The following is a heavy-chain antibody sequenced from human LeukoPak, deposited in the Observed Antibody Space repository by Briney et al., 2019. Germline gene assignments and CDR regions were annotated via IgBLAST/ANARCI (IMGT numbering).Heavy chain of an antibody. CDR2: IYSSGST. CDR1: GGSISDYY. D-gene: IGHD3-22*01. Sequence: SETLSLTCTVSGGSISDYYWSWIRQPAGKGLEWIGRIYSSGSTNYNPSLKSRVTMSVATSKNQFSLKLSSVTAADTAVYYCARQAYDTGYDAFDICGQGTMVTASS. J-gene: IGHJ3*02. CDR3: ARQAYDTGYDAFDI. V-gene: IGHV4-4*07.